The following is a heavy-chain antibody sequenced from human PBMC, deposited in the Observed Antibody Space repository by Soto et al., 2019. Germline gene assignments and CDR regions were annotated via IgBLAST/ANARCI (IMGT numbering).Heavy chain of an antibody. V-gene: IGHV3-64D*06. Sequence: PGGSLRLSYSASGFTFSEYSMHWVRQAPGKGLQYVSTISSDGDITYYADSVKGRFTISRDNSKNTLYLQMNSLRPEDTAVYYCVKVSTFYDILTGYYSTILFDPWGQGTLVTVSS. CDR1: GFTFSEYS. CDR2: ISSDGDIT. D-gene: IGHD3-9*01. CDR3: VKVSTFYDILTGYYSTILFDP. J-gene: IGHJ5*02.